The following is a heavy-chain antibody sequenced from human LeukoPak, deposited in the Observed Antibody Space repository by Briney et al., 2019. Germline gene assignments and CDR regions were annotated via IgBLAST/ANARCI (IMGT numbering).Heavy chain of an antibody. CDR1: GYTFTGYY. V-gene: IGHV1-2*02. CDR2: INPNSGGT. J-gene: IGHJ4*02. CDR3: ARPGSGSYYLDY. Sequence: GASAKVSCKASGYTFTGYYMHWVRQAPGQGLEWMGWINPNSGGTNYAQKFRGRVTMTRDTSISTAYMELSRLRSDDTAVYYCARPGSGSYYLDYWGQGTLVTVSS. D-gene: IGHD3-10*01.